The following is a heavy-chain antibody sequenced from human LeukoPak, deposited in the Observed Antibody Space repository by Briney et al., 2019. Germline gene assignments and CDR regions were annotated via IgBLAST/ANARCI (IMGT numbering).Heavy chain of an antibody. CDR2: IYYSGST. V-gene: IGHV4-59*01. CDR1: GGSISSYY. Sequence: SETLSLTCTVSGGSISSYYWSWIRQPPGKGLEWIGYIYYSGSTKYNPSLKSRVTISRDTPKNQFSLNLTSVTAADTAVYYCARDSGGWSVDYWGQGTLVTVSS. D-gene: IGHD2-15*01. J-gene: IGHJ4*02. CDR3: ARDSGGWSVDY.